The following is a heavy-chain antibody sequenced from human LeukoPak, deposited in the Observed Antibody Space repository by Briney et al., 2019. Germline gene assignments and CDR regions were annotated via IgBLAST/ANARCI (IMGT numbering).Heavy chain of an antibody. CDR3: ARTPNPRPYCSSTSCHRSHAFDI. CDR1: GYTFTNYA. D-gene: IGHD2-2*02. Sequence: GASVKVSCKASGYTFTNYAVSWVRQAPGQGLEYMGYISAYNGNTNYAQNLQGRVTMTTDTSTTTVYMELRSLRSDDTAVYYCARTPNPRPYCSSTSCHRSHAFDIWGQGTMVTVSS. CDR2: ISAYNGNT. J-gene: IGHJ3*02. V-gene: IGHV1-18*01.